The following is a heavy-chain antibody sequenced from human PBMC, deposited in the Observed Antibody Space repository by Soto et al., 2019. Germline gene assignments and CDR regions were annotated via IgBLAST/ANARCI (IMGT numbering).Heavy chain of an antibody. V-gene: IGHV1-2*04. J-gene: IGHJ3*02. CDR3: AREERELLSAFDI. CDR1: GYTFTGYY. D-gene: IGHD1-26*01. Sequence: GASVKVSCKASGYTFTGYYMHWVRQAPGQGLEWMGWINPNSGGTNYAQKFQGWVTMTRDTSISTAYMELSRLRSDDTAVYYCAREERELLSAFDIWGQGTMVTVSS. CDR2: INPNSGGT.